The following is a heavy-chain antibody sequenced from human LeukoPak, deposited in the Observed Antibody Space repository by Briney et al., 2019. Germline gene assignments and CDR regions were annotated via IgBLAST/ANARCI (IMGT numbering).Heavy chain of an antibody. CDR2: LSYDGSNK. Sequence: PGRPLRLSCAASGFSFSSYAIHWVRQAPGKGLEWVAVLSYDGSNKYDADSVKGRLTISRDNSKNTLYLQMNSLRAEDTAMYYCARDPRHWLPLNYFDYWGQGTLVTVSS. V-gene: IGHV3-30-3*01. CDR3: ARDPRHWLPLNYFDY. D-gene: IGHD5-12*01. CDR1: GFSFSSYA. J-gene: IGHJ4*02.